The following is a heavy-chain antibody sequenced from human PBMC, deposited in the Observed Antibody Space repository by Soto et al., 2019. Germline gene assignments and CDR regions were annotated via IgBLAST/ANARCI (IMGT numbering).Heavy chain of an antibody. J-gene: IGHJ4*02. CDR1: GGSVNSVNFF. CDR2: VSSAGRT. D-gene: IGHD3-10*01. Sequence: QVQLQESGPGLVKPSETLSLTCTVSGGSVNSVNFFWSWIRQPPGKGMEWIGYVSSAGRTTYRPPLKSRVAISIDTFKNPFSLKLRSVTAADTAVYYCLRGLPRGRTDWGQGTLVTVAS. V-gene: IGHV4-61*01. CDR3: LRGLPRGRTD.